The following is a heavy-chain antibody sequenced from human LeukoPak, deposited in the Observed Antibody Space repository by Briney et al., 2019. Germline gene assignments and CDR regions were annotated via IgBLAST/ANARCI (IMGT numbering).Heavy chain of an antibody. CDR2: INPNSGGT. J-gene: IGHJ4*02. CDR3: ARVSIAVAGTPFDY. CDR1: GYTFTSYG. Sequence: RASVKVSCKASGYTFTSYGISWVRQAPGQGLEWMGWINPNSGGTNYAQKFQGRVTMTRDTSISTAYMELSRLRSDDTAVYYCARVSIAVAGTPFDYWGQGTLVTVSS. V-gene: IGHV1-2*02. D-gene: IGHD6-19*01.